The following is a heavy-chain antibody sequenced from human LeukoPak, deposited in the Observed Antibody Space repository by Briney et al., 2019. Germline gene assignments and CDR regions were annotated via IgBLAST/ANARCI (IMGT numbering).Heavy chain of an antibody. CDR2: IYSGGST. Sequence: GGSLRLSCAASGFTFSDYYMSWVRQAPGKGLEWVSVIYSGGSTYYADSVKGRFTISRDNSKNTLYLQMNSLRAEDTAVYYCARLIAASRSDDYWGQGTLVTVSS. CDR3: ARLIAASRSDDY. J-gene: IGHJ4*02. V-gene: IGHV3-66*04. D-gene: IGHD6-13*01. CDR1: GFTFSDYY.